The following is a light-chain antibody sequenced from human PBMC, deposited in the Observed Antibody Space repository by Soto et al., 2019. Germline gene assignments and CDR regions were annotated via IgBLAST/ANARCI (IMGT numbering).Light chain of an antibody. J-gene: IGKJ4*01. Sequence: EIVMTQSPATLSVSPGERATLSCRASQSVSNNLAWYQQKPCQTPRLFIYNASTKATGIAARFSGSGYGTEFTLTISSMQTEDFKVYYCQEYNKLPLTFGGETKVEIK. CDR2: NAS. CDR1: QSVSNN. CDR3: QEYNKLPLT. V-gene: IGKV3-15*01.